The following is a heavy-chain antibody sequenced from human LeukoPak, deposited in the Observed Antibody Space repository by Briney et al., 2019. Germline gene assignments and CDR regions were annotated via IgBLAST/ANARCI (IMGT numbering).Heavy chain of an antibody. Sequence: PGGSLRLSCVASGFTVSSNYMSWVRQAPGKGLEWVSVIYSGGSTYYADSVKGRFTISRDNSKNTLYLQMNSLRAEDTAVYYCARDQVLGVDAFDIWGQGTMVTVSS. V-gene: IGHV3-53*01. CDR1: GFTVSSNY. J-gene: IGHJ3*02. CDR3: ARDQVLGVDAFDI. CDR2: IYSGGST.